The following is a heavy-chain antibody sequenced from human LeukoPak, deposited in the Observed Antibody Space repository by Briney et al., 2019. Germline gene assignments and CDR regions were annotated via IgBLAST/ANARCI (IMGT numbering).Heavy chain of an antibody. CDR1: GYSFTSYW. Sequence: GESLKISCKGSGYSFTSYWIGWERQMPGKGLEWMWIIYPGDSDTRYSPSFQGQVTISADQSIGTAYLQWSILKASDTAMYYCARRYYYDSSGYSYFDYWGQGTLVTVSS. CDR3: ARRYYYDSSGYSYFDY. D-gene: IGHD3-22*01. J-gene: IGHJ4*02. CDR2: IYPGDSDT. V-gene: IGHV5-51*01.